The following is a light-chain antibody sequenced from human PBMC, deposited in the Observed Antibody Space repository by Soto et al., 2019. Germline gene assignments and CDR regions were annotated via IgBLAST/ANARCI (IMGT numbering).Light chain of an antibody. Sequence: ETVLTQSPATLSLSPGERAILSCRASQSISSYLAWYRQKPGQAPRLLISDAVNRATGIPARFSGSGSGTDFTLIIGSLEPEDVAVYYCQQRINWPLTFGGGTRVQIK. CDR3: QQRINWPLT. CDR1: QSISSY. J-gene: IGKJ4*01. CDR2: DAV. V-gene: IGKV3-11*01.